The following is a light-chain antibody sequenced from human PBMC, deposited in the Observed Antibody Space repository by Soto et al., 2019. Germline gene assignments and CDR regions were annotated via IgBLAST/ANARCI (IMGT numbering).Light chain of an antibody. CDR1: SSNIGSNY. J-gene: IGLJ1*01. Sequence: QSALTQPPSASGTPGQRVTISCSGSSSNIGSNYVYWYQQLPGTAPKLLIYRNNQRPSGVPDRFSGSKSGTSASLAISGLRSEDEADYYCAAWDDSLSGFSVFGTGTKRTVL. CDR3: AAWDDSLSGFSV. V-gene: IGLV1-47*01. CDR2: RNN.